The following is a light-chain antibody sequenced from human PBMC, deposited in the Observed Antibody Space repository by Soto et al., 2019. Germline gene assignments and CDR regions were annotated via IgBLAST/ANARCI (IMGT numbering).Light chain of an antibody. V-gene: IGLV2-8*01. CDR3: SSYAASNNFYFV. Sequence: QSVLTQPPSASGSPGQSVTISCTGTSSDVGGYNYVSWYQQHPGRAPKLMIYEVTKRPSGVPDRFSGSKSGNTASLTVSGLQAEDEADYYCSSYAASNNFYFVFGGGTQLTVL. CDR2: EVT. J-gene: IGLJ3*02. CDR1: SSDVGGYNY.